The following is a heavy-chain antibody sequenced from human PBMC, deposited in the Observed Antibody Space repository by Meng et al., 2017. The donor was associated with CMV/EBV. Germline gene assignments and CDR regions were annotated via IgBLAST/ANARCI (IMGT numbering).Heavy chain of an antibody. V-gene: IGHV3-15*01. CDR3: TTGYCSSTSCRRWYFDL. D-gene: IGHD2-2*01. Sequence: TFSHAWLSWVRQAPGKGLEWVGRTKSKTDGGPTDYAAPVKGRFTISRDDSKNTLYLQMNSLKTEDTAVYYCTTGYCSSTSCRRWYFDLWGRGTLVTVSS. CDR2: TKSKTDGGPT. J-gene: IGHJ2*01. CDR1: TFSHAW.